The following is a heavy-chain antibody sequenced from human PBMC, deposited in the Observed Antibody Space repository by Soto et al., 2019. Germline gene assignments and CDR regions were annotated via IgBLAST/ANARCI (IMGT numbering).Heavy chain of an antibody. Sequence: GGSLRLSCAASVFTFSSYSMNWVRQAPGKGLEWVSSISSSSSYIYYADSVKGRFTISRDNAKNSLYLQMNSLRAEDTAVYYCARVFDYYDSSGPSFDPWGQGTLVTVSS. J-gene: IGHJ5*02. CDR2: ISSSSSYI. CDR3: ARVFDYYDSSGPSFDP. CDR1: VFTFSSYS. D-gene: IGHD3-22*01. V-gene: IGHV3-21*01.